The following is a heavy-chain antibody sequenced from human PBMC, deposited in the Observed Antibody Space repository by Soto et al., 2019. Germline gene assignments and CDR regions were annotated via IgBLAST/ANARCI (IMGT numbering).Heavy chain of an antibody. CDR1: GFTFGDYA. D-gene: IGHD6-19*01. V-gene: IGHV3-49*04. J-gene: IGHJ4*02. CDR3: TRLKGGQYSSGWYVY. Sequence: EVQLVESGGGLVQPGRSLRLSCTTSGFTFGDYAMSWVRQAPGKGLDWVGFIRSKTYGGTTEYAASVKGRFTISRDDSKSIAYLQMNSLKTEDTAVYYCTRLKGGQYSSGWYVYWGQGTRVTVSS. CDR2: IRSKTYGGTT.